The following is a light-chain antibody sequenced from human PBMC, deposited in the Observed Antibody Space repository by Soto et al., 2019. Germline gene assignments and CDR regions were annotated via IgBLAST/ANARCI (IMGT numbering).Light chain of an antibody. J-gene: IGKJ5*01. Sequence: IQMTQSPSSLSASVGDRVTITCRASQAIRNDLGWYQQKPGKAPNLLIYDASSLESGVPDRFSGSGSGTDFTLTISRLEPEDFAMYYCHQYGSSPPVTFGQGTRLEIK. CDR3: HQYGSSPPVT. CDR2: DAS. CDR1: QAIRND. V-gene: IGKV1-17*01.